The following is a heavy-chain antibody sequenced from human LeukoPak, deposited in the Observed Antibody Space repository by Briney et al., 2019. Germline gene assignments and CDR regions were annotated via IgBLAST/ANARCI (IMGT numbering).Heavy chain of an antibody. CDR1: GFTFSSYA. V-gene: IGHV3-23*01. D-gene: IGHD2-15*01. CDR2: ISGSGSTT. J-gene: IGHJ3*02. Sequence: GGSLRLSCAASGFTFSSYAMNWVRQAPGKGLEWVSAISGSGSTTYYADSVKGRFTTSRDNSKNTLFLQMNSLTAEDTAICSCARPRLEYCSGGSCFDAFDIWGQGTMVTVSS. CDR3: ARPRLEYCSGGSCFDAFDI.